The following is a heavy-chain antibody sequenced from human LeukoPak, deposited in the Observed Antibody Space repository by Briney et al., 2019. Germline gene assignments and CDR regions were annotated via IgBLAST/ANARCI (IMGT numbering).Heavy chain of an antibody. CDR2: IYPGDSDP. V-gene: IGHV5-51*01. CDR3: ARGPPIYGSGIRPFDY. Sequence: KPGESLKISCKGSGYSFTSYPIGWVRQIPGKGLEWMGIIYPGDSDPRYSPSFQGQVTISADKSISTAYLQWSSLKASDTAMYYCARGPPIYGSGIRPFDYWGQGTLVTVSS. D-gene: IGHD3-10*01. J-gene: IGHJ4*02. CDR1: GYSFTSYP.